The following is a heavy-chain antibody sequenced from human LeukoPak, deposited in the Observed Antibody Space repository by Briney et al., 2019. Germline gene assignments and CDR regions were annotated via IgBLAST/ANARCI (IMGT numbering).Heavy chain of an antibody. CDR1: GYSISSGYY. CDR3: ARVGIAAAGTETSGTFDY. V-gene: IGHV4-38-2*02. CDR2: IYHSGST. J-gene: IGHJ4*02. D-gene: IGHD6-13*01. Sequence: SETLSLTCTVSGYSISSGYYWGWIRQPPGKGLEWIGSIYHSGSTYYNPSLKSRVTISVDTSKNQFSLKLSSVTAADTAVYYCARVGIAAAGTETSGTFDYWGQGTLVTVSS.